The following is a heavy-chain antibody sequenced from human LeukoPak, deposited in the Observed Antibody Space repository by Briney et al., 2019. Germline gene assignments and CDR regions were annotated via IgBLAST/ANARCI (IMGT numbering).Heavy chain of an antibody. CDR3: ARAITYYNFWSGYHKYFDS. D-gene: IGHD3-3*01. V-gene: IGHV1-8*01. CDR1: GYTFSNYD. Sequence: ASVKVSCKASGYTFSNYDINWVRQATGQGLEWMGWTNPNSGDSDYAQKFQGRVTMTRNASISTVFMELRSLRSEDTAVYYCARAITYYNFWSGYHKYFDSWGQGTLVTVSS. CDR2: TNPNSGDS. J-gene: IGHJ4*02.